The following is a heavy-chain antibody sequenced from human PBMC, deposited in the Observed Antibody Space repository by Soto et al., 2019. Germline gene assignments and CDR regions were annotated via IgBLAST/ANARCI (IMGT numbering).Heavy chain of an antibody. V-gene: IGHV3-66*01. CDR3: ARVSVTTGFDP. D-gene: IGHD4-17*01. CDR1: GFTVSSNY. J-gene: IGHJ5*02. CDR2: IYSGGST. Sequence: EVQLVESGGGLVQPGGSLRLSCAASGFTVSSNYMSWVRQAPGKGLEWVSVIYSGGSTYYADSVKGRFPISRDNSKNTLYLQRNSLRAEDTAVYYCARVSVTTGFDPWGQGTLVTVSS.